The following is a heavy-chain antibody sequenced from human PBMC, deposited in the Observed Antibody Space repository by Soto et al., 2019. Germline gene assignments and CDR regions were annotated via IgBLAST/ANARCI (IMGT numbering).Heavy chain of an antibody. V-gene: IGHV4-31*03. Sequence: QLQLQESGPGLLKASQTLSPISSVPVESISRGGYYWSWIGHHPGRGRDWIGYIYDSEAAYYNPSLKSRVTISMDTSKKHFAMKLSSVTAADTAVYYCARASSSSSAADYWGQGTLITVSS. CDR1: VESISRGGYY. CDR2: IYDSEAA. J-gene: IGHJ4*02. CDR3: ARASSSSSAADY. D-gene: IGHD6-6*01.